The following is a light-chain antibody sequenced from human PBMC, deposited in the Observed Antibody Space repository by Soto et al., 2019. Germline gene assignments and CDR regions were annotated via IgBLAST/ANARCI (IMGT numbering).Light chain of an antibody. CDR3: QQYNEWPRT. CDR2: GAS. Sequence: IVLTQSPGTLSFSPGERVTLSFRASQSVRSNLAWYQQKPGQSPRLLIYGASTRATGIPARFSGSGSGTDFTLIISSLQSEDFAVFYCQQYNEWPRTFGQGTKVDIK. V-gene: IGKV3-15*01. J-gene: IGKJ1*01. CDR1: QSVRSN.